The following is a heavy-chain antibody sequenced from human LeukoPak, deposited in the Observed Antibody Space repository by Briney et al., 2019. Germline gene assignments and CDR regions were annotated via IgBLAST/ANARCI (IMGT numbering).Heavy chain of an antibody. J-gene: IGHJ4*02. CDR1: GFTFSDYY. CDR2: ISSSGSTI. V-gene: IGHV3-11*01. CDR3: ASAPISKTNYFDY. D-gene: IGHD2-2*01. Sequence: GGSLRLSCAASGFTFSDYYMSWIRQAPGKGLEWVSYISSSGSTIYYADSVKGRFTISRDNAKNSLYLQMDSLRAEDTAVYYCASAPISKTNYFDYWGQGTLVTVSS.